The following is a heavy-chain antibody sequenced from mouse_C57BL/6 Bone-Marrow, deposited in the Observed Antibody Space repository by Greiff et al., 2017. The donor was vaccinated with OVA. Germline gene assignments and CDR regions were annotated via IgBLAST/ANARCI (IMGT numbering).Heavy chain of an antibody. CDR2: IDPENGDT. CDR3: TSYGNFDY. J-gene: IGHJ2*01. D-gene: IGHD2-1*01. Sequence: VQLQQSGAELVRPGASVKLSCTASVFNIKDDYMHWLKQRPEQGLEWIGRIDPENGDTEYASKFQGKATITADTSSNTAYLQLSSLTSEDTAVYYCTSYGNFDYWGQGTTLTVSS. V-gene: IGHV14-4*01. CDR1: VFNIKDDY.